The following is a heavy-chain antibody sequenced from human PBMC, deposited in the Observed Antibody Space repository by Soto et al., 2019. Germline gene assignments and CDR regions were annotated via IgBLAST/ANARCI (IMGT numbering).Heavy chain of an antibody. CDR3: ARGDYIWGSYRYTYFDY. D-gene: IGHD3-16*02. J-gene: IGHJ4*02. CDR1: GYTFTGYY. V-gene: IGHV1-2*04. CDR2: INPNSGGT. Sequence: QVQLVQSGAEVKKPGASVKVSCKASGYTFTGYYMHWVRQAPGQGLEWMGWINPNSGGTNYAQKFQGWVTMTSDRSISTAYMELSRLRSDDTAVYYCARGDYIWGSYRYTYFDYWGQGTLVTVSS.